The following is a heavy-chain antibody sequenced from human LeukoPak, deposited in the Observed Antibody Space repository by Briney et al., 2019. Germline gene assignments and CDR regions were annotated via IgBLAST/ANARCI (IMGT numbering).Heavy chain of an antibody. J-gene: IGHJ4*02. CDR3: AKDKGRDYDSSGYYSH. D-gene: IGHD3-22*01. CDR1: GFTFSSYA. CDR2: ISGSGGST. Sequence: GSLRLSCAASGFTFSSYAMSWVRQAPGKGLEWVSAISGSGGSTYYADSVKGRFTISRDNSKNTLYLQMNSPRAEDTAVYYCAKDKGRDYDSSGYYSHWGQGTLVTVSS. V-gene: IGHV3-23*01.